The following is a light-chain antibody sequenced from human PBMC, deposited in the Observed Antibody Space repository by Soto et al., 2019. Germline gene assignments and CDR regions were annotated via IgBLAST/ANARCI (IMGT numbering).Light chain of an antibody. CDR3: QQYGTAPIT. V-gene: IGKV3-20*01. CDR1: QSVASGH. CDR2: DAS. J-gene: IGKJ5*01. Sequence: EIVLTHAPGTLSLSPGERATLSCRASQSVASGHLAWYQQTPGKAPRLLVSDASSRDTGIPDRFSGSASGTDFTLTISRLEPEDSAMYYCQQYGTAPITFGQGTRLEIK.